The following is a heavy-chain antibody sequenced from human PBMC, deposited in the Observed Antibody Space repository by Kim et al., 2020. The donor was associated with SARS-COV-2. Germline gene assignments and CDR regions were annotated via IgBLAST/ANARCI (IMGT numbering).Heavy chain of an antibody. CDR2: ISYDGSKK. J-gene: IGHJ4*01. D-gene: IGHD3-10*01. CDR3: ARSKGEVNHLYEPGSYF. CDR1: GLNFNDYA. V-gene: IGHV3-30*09. Sequence: GSLRLSCEASGLNFNDYAFQWVRQAPGEGLAWVGVISYDGSKKYYADSVQGRFAVSRDNSKNTLYLQMNSLRPYDTAIYYCARSKGEVNHLYEPGSYF.